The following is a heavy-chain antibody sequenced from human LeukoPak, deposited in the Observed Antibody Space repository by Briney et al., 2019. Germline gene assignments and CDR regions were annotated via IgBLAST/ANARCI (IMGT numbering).Heavy chain of an antibody. Sequence: SETLSLTCTVSGGSISSSNWWSWVRQPPGKGLEWIGEIYHSGSTNYNPSLKSRVTISVDTSKNQFSLKLSSVTAADTAVYYCARESGAVAGYIDYWGQGTLVTVSS. D-gene: IGHD6-19*01. CDR1: GGSISSSNW. CDR3: ARESGAVAGYIDY. CDR2: IYHSGST. J-gene: IGHJ4*02. V-gene: IGHV4-4*02.